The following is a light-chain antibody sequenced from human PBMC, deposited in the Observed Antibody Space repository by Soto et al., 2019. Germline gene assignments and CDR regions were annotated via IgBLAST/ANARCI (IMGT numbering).Light chain of an antibody. V-gene: IGKV3-20*01. J-gene: IGKJ2*01. CDR2: GAS. Sequence: EIVLTQSPGTLSLSPGERATLSCRASQSISSYLAWYQQKPGQAPRLLIYGASSRATGIPDRFSGSGSGTDFTLTISRPEPEDFAVYYCRLYGSSPSYTFGQGTKLEIK. CDR1: QSISSY. CDR3: RLYGSSPSYT.